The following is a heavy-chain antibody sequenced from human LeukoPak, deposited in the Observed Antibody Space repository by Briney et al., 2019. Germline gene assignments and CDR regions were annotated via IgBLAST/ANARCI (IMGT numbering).Heavy chain of an antibody. D-gene: IGHD2-21*01. Sequence: KASETLSLTCTVSGGSISSSRYYWGWIRQPPGKGLEGIGSIYYRGSTYYNPSLKSRVTISVYTSKNQVSLNVTPVTSGDTAVYYCDQIPLYYSYHMDVWGKGTPVTAS. CDR3: DQIPLYYSYHMDV. V-gene: IGHV4-39*07. CDR1: GGSISSSRYY. J-gene: IGHJ6*03. CDR2: IYYRGST.